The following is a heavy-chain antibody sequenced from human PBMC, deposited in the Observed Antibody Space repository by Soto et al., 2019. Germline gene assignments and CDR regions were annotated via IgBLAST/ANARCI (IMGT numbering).Heavy chain of an antibody. D-gene: IGHD6-13*01. J-gene: IGHJ5*02. CDR1: GGTFSSYA. CDR3: APDLAAAGKWRIPNWFDP. V-gene: IGHV1-69*12. Sequence: QVQLVQSGAEVKKPGSSVKVSCKASGGTFSSYAISWVRQAPGQGLEWMGGIIPIFGTANYAQKFQGRVTITADESTSKAYMGLRSLRSEDAAVYYCAPDLAAAGKWRIPNWFDPWGRGTLVTVSS. CDR2: IIPIFGTA.